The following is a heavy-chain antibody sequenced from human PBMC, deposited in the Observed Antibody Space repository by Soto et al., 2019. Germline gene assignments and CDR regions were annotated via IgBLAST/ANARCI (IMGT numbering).Heavy chain of an antibody. D-gene: IGHD5-18*01. CDR2: IYYSGST. Sequence: PSETLSLTCTVSGGSISSYYWSWFRQPPGKGLEWIGYIYYSGSTNYNPSLKSRVTISVDTSKNHFSLKLSSVTAADTAVYYCATNQYGYEGYYYYMDVWGKGTTVTVSS. CDR3: ATNQYGYEGYYYYMDV. CDR1: GGSISSYY. V-gene: IGHV4-59*01. J-gene: IGHJ6*03.